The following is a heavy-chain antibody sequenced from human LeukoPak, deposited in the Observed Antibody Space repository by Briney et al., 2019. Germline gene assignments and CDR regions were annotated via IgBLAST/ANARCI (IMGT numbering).Heavy chain of an antibody. CDR3: ATLASSTEDYLHY. CDR2: IKEDGSEK. CDR1: GFTFSSYW. Sequence: GGSLRLSCVASGFTFSSYWMCWVRQAPGKGLERVANIKEDGSEKHYVDSVKGRFTISRGNTKNSLYLQMNSLNTEDTAVYHCATLASSTEDYLHYWGQGTLVTVYS. V-gene: IGHV3-7*03. D-gene: IGHD5-12*01. J-gene: IGHJ4*02.